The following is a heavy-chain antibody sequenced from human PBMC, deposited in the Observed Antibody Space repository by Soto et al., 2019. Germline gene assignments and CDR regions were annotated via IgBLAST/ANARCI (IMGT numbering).Heavy chain of an antibody. Sequence: PGGSLRLSCAASVFTFDDYAMHWVRQAPGKGLEWVSGISWNSGSIGYADSVKGRFTISRDNAKNSLYLQMNSLRAEDTALYYCAKDIIGDPWQQLAYYFDYWGQGTLVTVSS. V-gene: IGHV3-9*01. CDR2: ISWNSGSI. CDR1: VFTFDDYA. J-gene: IGHJ4*02. CDR3: AKDIIGDPWQQLAYYFDY. D-gene: IGHD6-13*01.